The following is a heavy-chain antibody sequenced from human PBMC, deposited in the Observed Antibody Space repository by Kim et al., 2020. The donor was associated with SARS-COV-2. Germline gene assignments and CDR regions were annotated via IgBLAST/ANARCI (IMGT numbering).Heavy chain of an antibody. J-gene: IGHJ4*02. CDR3: ARDRGNYFDY. CDR2: ST. Sequence: STYYNPPPKSRVTISVDTSKNQFSLKLSSVSAADTAVYYCARDRGNYFDYWGQGTLVTVSS. V-gene: IGHV4-31*02. D-gene: IGHD3-10*01.